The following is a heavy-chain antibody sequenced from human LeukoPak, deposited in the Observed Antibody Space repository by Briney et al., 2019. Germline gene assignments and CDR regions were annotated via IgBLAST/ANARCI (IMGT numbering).Heavy chain of an antibody. CDR2: IIPILGIA. V-gene: IGHV1-69*04. CDR1: GGTFSSYA. J-gene: IGHJ5*02. CDR3: AKTDYYDSGDNWFDP. D-gene: IGHD3-22*01. Sequence: GASVKVSCKASGGTFSSYAISWVRQAPGQGLEWMGRIIPILGIANYAQKFQGRVTITADKSTSTAYMELSSLTSEDTAVYFCAKTDYYDSGDNWFDPWGQGTLVTVSS.